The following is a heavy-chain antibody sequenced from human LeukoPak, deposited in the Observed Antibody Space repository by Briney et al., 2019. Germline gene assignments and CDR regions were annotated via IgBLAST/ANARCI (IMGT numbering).Heavy chain of an antibody. CDR2: VYYSGST. CDR1: GGSISSSNCY. V-gene: IGHV4-39*01. D-gene: IGHD3-22*01. CDR3: ARVSSGYYPNWFDP. J-gene: IGHJ5*02. Sequence: SETLSLTCTVSGGSISSSNCYWDWIRQPPGKGLEWIGSVYYSGSTYYNPSLKSRLTISVDTSKNQFSLKLSSVTAADTAVYYCARVSSGYYPNWFDPWGQGTLVTVSS.